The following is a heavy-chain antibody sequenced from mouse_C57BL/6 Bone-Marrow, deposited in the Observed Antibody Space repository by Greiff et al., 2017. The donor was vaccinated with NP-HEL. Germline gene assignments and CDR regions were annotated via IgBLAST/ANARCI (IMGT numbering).Heavy chain of an antibody. CDR2: INYDGSST. CDR1: GFTFSDYY. Sequence: EVQLVESEGGLVQPGSSMKLSCTASGFTFSDYYMAWVRQVPEKGLEWVANINYDGSSTYYLDSLKSRFIISRDNAKNILYLQMSSLKSEDTATYYCARYYYGSSPFAYWGQGTLVTVSA. CDR3: ARYYYGSSPFAY. V-gene: IGHV5-16*01. D-gene: IGHD1-1*01. J-gene: IGHJ3*01.